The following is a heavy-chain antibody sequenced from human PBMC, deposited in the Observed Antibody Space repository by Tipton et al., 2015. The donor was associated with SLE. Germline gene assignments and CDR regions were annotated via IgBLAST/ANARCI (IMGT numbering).Heavy chain of an antibody. D-gene: IGHD1-26*01. CDR3: VRDSVGITRGDAFDI. Sequence: TLSLTCTVSGGSISSHYWSWIRQSPGKGLEWIGYIYDTGSTHYNPSLKGRVTISLDTSKNQFSLKLSSVTAADTALYFCVRDSVGITRGDAFDIWGQGTLVTVSS. CDR2: IYDTGST. CDR1: GGSISSHY. J-gene: IGHJ3*02. V-gene: IGHV4-59*11.